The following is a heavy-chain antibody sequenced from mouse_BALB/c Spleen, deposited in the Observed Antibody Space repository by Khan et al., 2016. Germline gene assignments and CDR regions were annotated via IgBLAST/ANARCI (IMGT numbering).Heavy chain of an antibody. CDR3: TTKVYYFDD. J-gene: IGHJ2*01. CDR2: ISSGGSS. V-gene: IGHV5-6-5*01. Sequence: EVELVEPGGGLVKPGGSLKLSCAASGFTFSSYAMSWVRQTPEKRLEWVASISSGGSSFYPDILKERFTISRDNASNILSRQMSSRRSEDTAMYYCTTKVYYFDDWGQGTTLTISS. CDR1: GFTFSSYA.